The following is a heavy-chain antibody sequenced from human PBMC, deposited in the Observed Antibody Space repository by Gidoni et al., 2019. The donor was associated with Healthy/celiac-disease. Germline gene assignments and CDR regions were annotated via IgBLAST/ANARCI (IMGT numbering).Heavy chain of an antibody. Sequence: EVQLVESGGGLVKPGGSLSLSCAASGFTFSSYSMNWVRQAPGKGLEWVSSISSISSYIYYADSVKGRFTISRDNAKNSLYLQMNSLRAEDTAVYYCARDGSIAVAGYFDYWGQGTLVTVSS. CDR2: ISSISSYI. D-gene: IGHD6-19*01. J-gene: IGHJ4*02. V-gene: IGHV3-21*01. CDR1: GFTFSSYS. CDR3: ARDGSIAVAGYFDY.